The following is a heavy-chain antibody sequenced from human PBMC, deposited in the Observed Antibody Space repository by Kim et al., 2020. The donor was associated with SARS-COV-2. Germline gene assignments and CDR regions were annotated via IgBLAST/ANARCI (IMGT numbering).Heavy chain of an antibody. CDR2: ISGSGGST. D-gene: IGHD5-18*01. Sequence: GGSLRLSCAASGFTFSSYAMSWVRQAPGKGLEWVSAISGSGGSTYYADSVKGRFTISRDNSKNTLYLQMNSLRAEDTAVYYCAKGKARWGTATVTGGYSYSYGMDDWGQGTTVTVSS. J-gene: IGHJ6*02. CDR1: GFTFSSYA. CDR3: AKGKARWGTATVTGGYSYSYGMDD. V-gene: IGHV3-23*01.